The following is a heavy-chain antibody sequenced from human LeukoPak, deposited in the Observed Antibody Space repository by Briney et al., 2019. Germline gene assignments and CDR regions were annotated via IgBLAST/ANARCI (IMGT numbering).Heavy chain of an antibody. Sequence: PGGSLRLSCAASGFTFSSYAMSWVRQAPGKGLEWVSALSGSGGSTYYADSVKGRFTISRDNSKNTLYLQMNSLRAEDTAVYYCAKDSGGRAAAGHFDYWGQGTLVTVSS. CDR1: GFTFSSYA. V-gene: IGHV3-23*01. CDR3: AKDSGGRAAAGHFDY. CDR2: LSGSGGST. D-gene: IGHD6-13*01. J-gene: IGHJ4*02.